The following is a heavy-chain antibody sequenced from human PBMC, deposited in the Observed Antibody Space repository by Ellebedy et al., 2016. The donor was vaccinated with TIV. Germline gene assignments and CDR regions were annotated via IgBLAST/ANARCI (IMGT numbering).Heavy chain of an antibody. J-gene: IGHJ6*02. CDR1: RGTFSSYA. CDR2: IIPIFGTA. Sequence: SVKVSXKASRGTFSSYAISWVRQAPGQGLEWMGGIIPIFGTANYAQKFQGRVTITADESTSTAYMELSSLRSEDTAVYYCARSITIFGVVISIYYYGMDVWGQGTTVTVSS. CDR3: ARSITIFGVVISIYYYGMDV. D-gene: IGHD3-3*01. V-gene: IGHV1-69*13.